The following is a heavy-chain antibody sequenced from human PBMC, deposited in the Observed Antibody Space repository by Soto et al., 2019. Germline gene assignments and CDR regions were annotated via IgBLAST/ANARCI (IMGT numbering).Heavy chain of an antibody. Sequence: GGPLRLSCASSGLICSSYDISWVRQAPGKALECDSTILVSDSTHYDYSVRGRLTISRDRSKNRVYIQMNSLTPADTALYYCEKATATGGEAFDINGQGAMVTISS. CDR2: ILVSDST. J-gene: IGHJ3*02. D-gene: IGHD2-8*02. V-gene: IGHV3-23*01. CDR1: GLICSSYD. CDR3: EKATATGGEAFDI.